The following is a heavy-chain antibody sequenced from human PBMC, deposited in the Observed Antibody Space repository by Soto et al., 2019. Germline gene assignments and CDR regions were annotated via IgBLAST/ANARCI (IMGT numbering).Heavy chain of an antibody. CDR2: INPNSGNT. V-gene: IGHV1-8*01. CDR1: GYTFTSYD. CDR3: ARDMKRVTIFGGGSDY. D-gene: IGHD3-3*01. Sequence: ASVKVSCTASGYTFTSYDINWVRQATGQGLEWMGWINPNSGNTGYAQKFQGRVTMTRDTSTSTAYMELSSLRSEDTAVYYCARDMKRVTIFGGGSDYWGQGALVTVSS. J-gene: IGHJ4*02.